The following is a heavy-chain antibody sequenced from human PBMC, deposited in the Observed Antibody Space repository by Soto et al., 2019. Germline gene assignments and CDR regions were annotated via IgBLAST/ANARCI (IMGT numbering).Heavy chain of an antibody. CDR2: ISYDGSNK. CDR3: ANGKDGYRLLADY. Sequence: QVQLVESGGGVVQPVRALRLSCAASGFTFSSYGMNWVRQAPGKGLAWVAVISYDGSNKYYADSVKGRLTISSDNSKNTHYLKMNSLRAEDTAVYYCANGKDGYRLLADYWGQGTLVTVSS. D-gene: IGHD5-12*01. V-gene: IGHV3-30*18. CDR1: GFTFSSYG. J-gene: IGHJ4*02.